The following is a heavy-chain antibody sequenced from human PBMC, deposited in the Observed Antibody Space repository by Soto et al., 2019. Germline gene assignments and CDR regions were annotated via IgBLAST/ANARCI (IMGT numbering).Heavy chain of an antibody. Sequence: AGGVPRLSCAGPGLTFCGYLMRSVRPAPGKGLEWVSASSGSGGSTYYADSVKGRFTISRDNSKNTLYLQMNSLRAEDTAVYYCAKRVQLSGPFDYWGQGTLVTVSS. CDR3: AKRVQLSGPFDY. V-gene: IGHV3-23*01. CDR1: GLTFCGYL. CDR2: SSGSGGST. J-gene: IGHJ4*02. D-gene: IGHD1-1*01.